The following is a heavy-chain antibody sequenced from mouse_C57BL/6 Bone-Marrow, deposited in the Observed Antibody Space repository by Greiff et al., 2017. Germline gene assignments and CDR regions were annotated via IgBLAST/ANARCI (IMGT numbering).Heavy chain of an antibody. CDR3: ARWRIYYDYDGVWWYFDV. V-gene: IGHV1-81*01. J-gene: IGHJ1*03. CDR1: GYTFTSYG. D-gene: IGHD2-4*01. Sequence: LVESGAELARPGASVKLSCKASGYTFTSYGISWVKQRTGQGLEWIGEIYPRSGNTYYNEKFKGKATLTADKSSSTAYMELRSLTSEDSAVYFCARWRIYYDYDGVWWYFDVWGTGTTVTVSA. CDR2: IYPRSGNT.